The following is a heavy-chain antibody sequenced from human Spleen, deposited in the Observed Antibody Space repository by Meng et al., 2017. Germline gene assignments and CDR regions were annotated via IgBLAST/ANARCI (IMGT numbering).Heavy chain of an antibody. Sequence: LSLTCAASGFTFSSYAMHWVRQAPGKGLEWVAVISYDGSNKYYADSVKGRFTISRDNSKNTLYLQMNSLRAEDTAVYYCARDRTRGSSGGTSEGGDAFDIWGQGTMVTVSS. CDR3: ARDRTRGSSGGTSEGGDAFDI. CDR1: GFTFSSYA. J-gene: IGHJ3*02. D-gene: IGHD6-19*01. V-gene: IGHV3-30*04. CDR2: ISYDGSNK.